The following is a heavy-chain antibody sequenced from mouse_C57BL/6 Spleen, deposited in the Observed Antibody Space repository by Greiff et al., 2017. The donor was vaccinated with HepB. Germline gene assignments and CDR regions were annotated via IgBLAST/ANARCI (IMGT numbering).Heavy chain of an antibody. J-gene: IGHJ2*01. Sequence: EVKVVESGGGLVKPGGSLKLSCAASGFTFSSYSMSWVRQTPEKRLEWVATISDGGSYTYYPDNVKGRFTISRDNAKNNLYLQMSHLKSEDTAMYYCARQLRLEYFDYWGQGTTLTVSS. CDR1: GFTFSSYS. CDR3: ARQLRLEYFDY. CDR2: ISDGGSYT. D-gene: IGHD3-2*02. V-gene: IGHV5-4*03.